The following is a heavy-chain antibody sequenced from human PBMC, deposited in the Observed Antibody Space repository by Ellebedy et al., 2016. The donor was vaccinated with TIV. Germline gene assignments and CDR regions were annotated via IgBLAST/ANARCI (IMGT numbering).Heavy chain of an antibody. V-gene: IGHV3-30*18. CDR1: GFTFSNFV. Sequence: GESLKISXEASGFTFSNFVMHWVRQAPGKGLEWVALISYDGNKVYYLDSVKGRFTISRENSKSTVYLQMNSLRSDDTGVYYCAKDFGGDPAWGQGTLVTVSS. CDR2: ISYDGNKV. D-gene: IGHD3-10*01. CDR3: AKDFGGDPA. J-gene: IGHJ4*02.